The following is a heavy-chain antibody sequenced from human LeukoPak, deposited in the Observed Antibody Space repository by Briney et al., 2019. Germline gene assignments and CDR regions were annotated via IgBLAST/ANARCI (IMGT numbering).Heavy chain of an antibody. V-gene: IGHV1-69*04. CDR2: IIPILGIA. Sequence: SVKVSCKASGGTFSSYAISWVRQAPGQGLEWMGRIIPILGIANYAQKFQGRVTITADKSTSTAYMELSSLRSEDTAVYYCARNPSTVTTLYYYYYGMDVWGQGTTVTVSS. CDR1: GGTFSSYA. J-gene: IGHJ6*02. CDR3: ARNPSTVTTLYYYYYGMDV. D-gene: IGHD4-17*01.